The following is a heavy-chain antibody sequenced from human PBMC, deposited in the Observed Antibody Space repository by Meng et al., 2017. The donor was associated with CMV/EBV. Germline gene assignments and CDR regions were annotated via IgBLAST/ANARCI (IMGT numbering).Heavy chain of an antibody. Sequence: ASVKVSCKASGYTFTGYYMHWVRQAPGQGLEWMGWINPNSGGTNYAQKFQGRVTMTRDTSISTAYMELSRLRSDDTAVYYCARGVAAAGTPDWFDPWGQGTLVTVSS. V-gene: IGHV1-2*02. D-gene: IGHD6-13*01. CDR1: GYTFTGYY. CDR3: ARGVAAAGTPDWFDP. J-gene: IGHJ5*02. CDR2: INPNSGGT.